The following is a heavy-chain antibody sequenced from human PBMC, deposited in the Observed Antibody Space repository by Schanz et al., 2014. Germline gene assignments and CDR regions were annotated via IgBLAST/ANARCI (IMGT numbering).Heavy chain of an antibody. J-gene: IGHJ4*02. D-gene: IGHD3-9*01. CDR3: ARGWGYDALTGYVF. Sequence: QVQLVQSGGEVKTPGASVKVSCKASGYTFTRSGISWVRQAPGQGLEWMGWIGGSDGNTNFAQKFQDRVTMTTDTSTSTAYMELRSLRSDDTAVYYCARGWGYDALTGYVFWGQGTLVTVSS. CDR1: GYTFTRSG. V-gene: IGHV1-18*01. CDR2: IGGSDGNT.